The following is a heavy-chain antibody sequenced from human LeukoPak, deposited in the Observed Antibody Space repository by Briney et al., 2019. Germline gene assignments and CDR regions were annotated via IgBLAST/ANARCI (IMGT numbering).Heavy chain of an antibody. J-gene: IGHJ3*02. V-gene: IGHV1-18*01. Sequence: AAVKVSCKASGYTFTSYVISWVRPAPGQGLEWVGWISDYNGNINYAQNLQGRVKMITDTSTSTAYMELRSLRSDDTAVYYCGRDQRVGAVDGFDIWGQGTMVTVSS. CDR2: ISDYNGNI. CDR1: GYTFTSYV. D-gene: IGHD1-26*01. CDR3: GRDQRVGAVDGFDI.